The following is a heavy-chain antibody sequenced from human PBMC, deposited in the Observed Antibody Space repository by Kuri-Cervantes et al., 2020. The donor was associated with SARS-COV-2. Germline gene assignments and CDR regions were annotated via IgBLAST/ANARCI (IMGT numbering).Heavy chain of an antibody. D-gene: IGHD3-10*01. V-gene: IGHV3-30-3*01. CDR1: GFTFSSYA. J-gene: IGHJ3*02. CDR3: AKVQGNGENAFDI. CDR2: ISYDGSNK. Sequence: GGSLRLSCAASGFTFSSYAMHWVRQAPGKGLEWVAVISYDGSNKYYADSVKGRFTISRDNSKNTLYLQMNSLRAEDTAVYYCAKVQGNGENAFDIWGQGTMVTVSS.